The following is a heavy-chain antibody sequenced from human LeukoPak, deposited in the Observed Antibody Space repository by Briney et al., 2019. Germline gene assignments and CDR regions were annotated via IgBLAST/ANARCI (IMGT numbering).Heavy chain of an antibody. V-gene: IGHV3-53*05. Sequence: GGSLRLSCAASGFTVSSNYMSWVRQAPGKGLEWVSVIYSGGSTYYADSVKGRFTISRDNSKNTLYLQMNSLRAEDTAVYYCAKIAALQDFDYWGQGTLVTVSS. CDR2: IYSGGST. J-gene: IGHJ4*02. CDR1: GFTVSSNY. D-gene: IGHD6-6*01. CDR3: AKIAALQDFDY.